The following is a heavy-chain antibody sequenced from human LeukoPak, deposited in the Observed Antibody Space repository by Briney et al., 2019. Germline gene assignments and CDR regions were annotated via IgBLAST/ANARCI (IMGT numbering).Heavy chain of an antibody. CDR1: GFTFSSYA. V-gene: IGHV3-30-3*01. Sequence: PGRSLRLSCAASGFTFSSYAMHWVRQAPGKGLEWVAVISYDGSNKYYADSVKGRFTISRDNSKNTLYLQMNSLRAEDTAVYYCARCYDILTGSYFDYWGQGTLVTVSS. D-gene: IGHD3-9*01. CDR3: ARCYDILTGSYFDY. J-gene: IGHJ4*02. CDR2: ISYDGSNK.